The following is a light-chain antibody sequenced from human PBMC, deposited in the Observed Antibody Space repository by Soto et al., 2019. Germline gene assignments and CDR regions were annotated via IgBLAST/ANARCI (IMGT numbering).Light chain of an antibody. Sequence: QSALTQPASVSGSPGQSITISCTGTSSDVGGYNYVSWYQQHPGKAPKLMIYEVRNRPSGVSNRFSGSKSGNTASLTISGLQAEDEADYYCSLYTSSSTWVFGGGTKLTVL. CDR1: SSDVGGYNY. CDR3: SLYTSSSTWV. V-gene: IGLV2-14*01. J-gene: IGLJ3*02. CDR2: EVR.